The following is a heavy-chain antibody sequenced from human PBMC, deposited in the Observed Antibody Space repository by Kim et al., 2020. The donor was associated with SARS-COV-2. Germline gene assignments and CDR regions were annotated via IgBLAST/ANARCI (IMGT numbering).Heavy chain of an antibody. J-gene: IGHJ4*02. D-gene: IGHD6-13*01. Sequence: QKFQGRVTMTEDTSTDTAYMELSSLRSEDTAVYYCATDLPDIAAPNTFDYWGQGTLVTVSS. CDR3: ATDLPDIAAPNTFDY. V-gene: IGHV1-24*01.